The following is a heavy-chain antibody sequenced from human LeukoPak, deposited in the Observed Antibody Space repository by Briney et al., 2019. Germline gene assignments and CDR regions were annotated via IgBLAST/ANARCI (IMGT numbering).Heavy chain of an antibody. CDR3: ARGEVTTTLDY. CDR2: ISYDGSNK. D-gene: IGHD4-17*01. CDR1: GFTFSSYA. J-gene: IGHJ4*02. Sequence: GGSLRLSCAASGFTFSSYAMHWVRQAPGKGLEWVAVISYDGSNKYYADSVKGRFTISRDNSKNTLYLQMNSLRAEDAAVYYCARGEVTTTLDYWGQGTLVTVSS. V-gene: IGHV3-30*04.